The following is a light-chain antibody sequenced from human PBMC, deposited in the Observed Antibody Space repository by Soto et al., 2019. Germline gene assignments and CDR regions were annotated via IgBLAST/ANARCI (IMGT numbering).Light chain of an antibody. V-gene: IGLV1-44*01. CDR3: AAWDDSLNGDYV. CDR1: SSNIGSNT. Sequence: QSVLTQPPSASGTPGQRVTISCSGSSSNIGSNTVYWYQQLPGTAPKLLIYSNNQRPSGVPDRFSGSKSGTSASLAISGLQSEDEADYYCAAWDDSLNGDYVFGTGTKVTVL. J-gene: IGLJ1*01. CDR2: SNN.